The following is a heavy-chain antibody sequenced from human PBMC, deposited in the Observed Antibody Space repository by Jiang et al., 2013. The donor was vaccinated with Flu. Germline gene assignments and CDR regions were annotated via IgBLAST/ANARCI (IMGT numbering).Heavy chain of an antibody. D-gene: IGHD2/OR15-2a*01. V-gene: IGHV5-51*01. J-gene: IGHJ3*02. CDR3: ARLTTTFLIHDGFDI. CDR1: GFKFTSYW. CDR2: VYPGDSET. Sequence: VQLLESGAEVKKPGESLKISCKGSGFKFTSYWIGWVRQMPGKGLDWMGNVYPGDSETRYSPSFQGQVTMSVDKSINTAYLQWSSLKASDTAMYYCARLTTTFLIHDGFDIWGQGTMVTVSS.